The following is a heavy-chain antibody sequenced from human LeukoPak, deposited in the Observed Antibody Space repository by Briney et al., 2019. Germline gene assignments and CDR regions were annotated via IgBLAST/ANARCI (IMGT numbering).Heavy chain of an antibody. J-gene: IGHJ4*02. CDR2: IRSKAYGGTT. Sequence: GGSLRLSCTASGFTFGDYAMSWFRQAPGKGLEWVGFIRSKAYGGTTEYAASVKGRFTISRDDSKSIAYLQMNSLKTEDTAVYYCTRDRTYYDFWSGYYTGIVYFDYWGQGTLVTVSS. CDR1: GFTFGDYA. D-gene: IGHD3-3*01. V-gene: IGHV3-49*03. CDR3: TRDRTYYDFWSGYYTGIVYFDY.